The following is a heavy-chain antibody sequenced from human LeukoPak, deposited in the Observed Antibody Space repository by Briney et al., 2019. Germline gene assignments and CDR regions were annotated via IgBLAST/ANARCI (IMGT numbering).Heavy chain of an antibody. V-gene: IGHV3-30*18. CDR3: AKDQGGMAAAGFDY. CDR1: GFTFSSYG. Sequence: PSGGSLRLSCAASGFTFSSYGMHWVRQAPGKGLEWVAVISYDGSNKYYADSVKGRFTISRDNSKNTLYLQMNSLRAEDTAVYYCAKDQGGMAAAGFDYWGQGTLVTVSS. D-gene: IGHD6-13*01. CDR2: ISYDGSNK. J-gene: IGHJ4*02.